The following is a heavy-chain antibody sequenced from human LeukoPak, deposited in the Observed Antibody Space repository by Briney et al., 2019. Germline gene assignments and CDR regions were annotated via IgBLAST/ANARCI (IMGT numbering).Heavy chain of an antibody. V-gene: IGHV3-23*01. CDR1: GFTFSSYA. Sequence: TGGSLRLSCAASGFTFSSYAMSWVRQAPGKGLEWVSTFSGSGGNTYYADSVKGRFTLSRDNAKNSLYLQMNSLRADDTALYYCARGGCYDNSGASDYWGQGTLVSVSS. CDR3: ARGGCYDNSGASDY. J-gene: IGHJ4*02. D-gene: IGHD3-22*01. CDR2: FSGSGGNT.